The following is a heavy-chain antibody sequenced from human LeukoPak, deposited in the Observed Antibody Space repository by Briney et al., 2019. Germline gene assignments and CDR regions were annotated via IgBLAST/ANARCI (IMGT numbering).Heavy chain of an antibody. Sequence: SQTLSLTCTVSGGSISSGGYYWSWIRQPPGKGLEWIGYIYHRGSTYYNPSLKSRVTISVDRSKNQFSLKLSSVTAADTAVYYCARVGARRYDFQGLVDYWGQGTLVTVSS. CDR1: GGSISSGGYY. CDR2: IYHRGST. J-gene: IGHJ4*02. CDR3: ARVGARRYDFQGLVDY. V-gene: IGHV4-30-2*01. D-gene: IGHD3-3*01.